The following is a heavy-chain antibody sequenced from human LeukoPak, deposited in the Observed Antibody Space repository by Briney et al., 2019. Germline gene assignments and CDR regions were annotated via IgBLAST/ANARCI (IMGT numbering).Heavy chain of an antibody. CDR3: ARDAGHSGYHYSGMDV. CDR1: GGSISSGSYY. Sequence: SQTLSLTCTVSGGSISSGSYYWGWIPQPAGKGLEWIGRIYTSGSTNYNPSLKSRVTISVDTSKNQFSLKLSSMTAADTAVYYCARDAGHSGYHYSGMDVWGQGTTVTVSS. D-gene: IGHD5-12*01. CDR2: IYTSGST. J-gene: IGHJ6*02. V-gene: IGHV4-61*02.